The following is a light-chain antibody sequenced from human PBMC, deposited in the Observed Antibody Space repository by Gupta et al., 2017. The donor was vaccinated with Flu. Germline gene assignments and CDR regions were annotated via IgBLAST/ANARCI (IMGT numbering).Light chain of an antibody. V-gene: IGKV1-33*01. Sequence: SLSASVGDRVAITCQANEDISNYLNWYQQKPGKAPKLLIYETSTLETGVPSRFSGTGSGLEFTLTINNLQAEDTATYFCQQFDDGPPISFGPGTKVDV. J-gene: IGKJ3*01. CDR1: EDISNY. CDR3: QQFDDGPPIS. CDR2: ETS.